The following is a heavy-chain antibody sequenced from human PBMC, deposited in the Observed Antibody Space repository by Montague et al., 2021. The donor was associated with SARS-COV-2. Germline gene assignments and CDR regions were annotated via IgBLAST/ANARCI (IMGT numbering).Heavy chain of an antibody. CDR2: ISGSGRST. Sequence: SLRLSCAASGFTFSKYAMSWVRQAPGKGLEWVSAISGSGRSTYYADSVKGRITISRDNSKNTLYLQMNSLRVGDTAVYYCARGGEWSSSSLPDYWGQGTLVTVSS. J-gene: IGHJ4*02. V-gene: IGHV3-23*01. D-gene: IGHD6-6*01. CDR3: ARGGEWSSSSLPDY. CDR1: GFTFSKYA.